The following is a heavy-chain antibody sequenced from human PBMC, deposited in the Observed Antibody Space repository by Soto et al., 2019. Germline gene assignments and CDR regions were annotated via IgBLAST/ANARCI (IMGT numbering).Heavy chain of an antibody. D-gene: IGHD3-22*01. J-gene: IGHJ4*02. CDR2: INTYNANT. CDR1: GYTFTTYG. Sequence: QVQLVQSGAEVKKPGASVKVSSKAPGYTFTTYGISWVRQAPGQGLEWMGWINTYNANTNYAQKLQGRVTMTTDTSTSTAYMELRSLRSDDTAVYYCAREGDYYDSSGFYYNYWGQGTLVTVSS. V-gene: IGHV1-18*01. CDR3: AREGDYYDSSGFYYNY.